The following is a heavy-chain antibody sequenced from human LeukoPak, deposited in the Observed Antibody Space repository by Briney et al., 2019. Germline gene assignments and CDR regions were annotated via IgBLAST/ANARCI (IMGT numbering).Heavy chain of an antibody. D-gene: IGHD3-22*01. V-gene: IGHV3-74*01. CDR3: ARDRTFYYDSSGYQTCYYFDY. CDR1: GFTFSSYW. CDR2: INSDGSTT. J-gene: IGHJ4*02. Sequence: GGSLRLSCAASGFTFSSYWMHWVRQAPGKGLVWVSRINSDGSTTNYADSVKGRFTISRDNAKNTLYLQMNSLRAEDTAVYYCARDRTFYYDSSGYQTCYYFDYWGQGTLVTVSS.